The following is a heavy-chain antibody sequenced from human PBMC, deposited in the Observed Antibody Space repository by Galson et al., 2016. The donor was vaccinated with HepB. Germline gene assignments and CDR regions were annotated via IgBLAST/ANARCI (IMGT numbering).Heavy chain of an antibody. D-gene: IGHD5-18*01. J-gene: IGHJ4*02. Sequence: SLRLSCAASGFTFSYYAMHWVRQAPGKGLEWVALISHDGTSKYYADSLKGQFTISRDNSKNTLYLQMNSLRVEDTAVYYCARAWIHLYDLDYWGQGALVTVSS. V-gene: IGHV3-30-3*01. CDR2: ISHDGTSK. CDR1: GFTFSYYA. CDR3: ARAWIHLYDLDY.